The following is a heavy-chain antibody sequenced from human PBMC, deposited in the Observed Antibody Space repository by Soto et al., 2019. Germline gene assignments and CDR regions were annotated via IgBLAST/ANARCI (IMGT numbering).Heavy chain of an antibody. J-gene: IGHJ6*02. CDR1: GGSFSGYY. V-gene: IGHV4-34*01. Sequence: PSETLSLTCAVYGGSFSGYYWSWIRQPPGKGLEWIGEINHSGSTNYNPSLKSRVTISADTSKNQFSLKLSSVTAADTAVYYCAMYYDFWSGPLRYGMDVWGQGTTVTVS. CDR2: INHSGST. CDR3: AMYYDFWSGPLRYGMDV. D-gene: IGHD3-3*01.